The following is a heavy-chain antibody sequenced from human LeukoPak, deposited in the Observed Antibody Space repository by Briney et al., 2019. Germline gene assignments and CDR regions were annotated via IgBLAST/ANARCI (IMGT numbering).Heavy chain of an antibody. Sequence: SETLSLACTVSGGSVSSGTYYWSWIRQPPGKGLEWIGYIYYSGNTDYNPSLKSRVTISVDTSKNQFSLKLSSVTAADTAVYYCASEGTTRHNYYGMDVWGQGTTVTVSS. J-gene: IGHJ6*02. D-gene: IGHD1-1*01. CDR3: ASEGTTRHNYYGMDV. CDR1: GGSVSSGTYY. CDR2: IYYSGNT. V-gene: IGHV4-61*01.